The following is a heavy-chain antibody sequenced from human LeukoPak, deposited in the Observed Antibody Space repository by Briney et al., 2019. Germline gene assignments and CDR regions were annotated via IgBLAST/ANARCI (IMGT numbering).Heavy chain of an antibody. CDR2: IIPIFGAT. CDR1: GGTFSDFA. J-gene: IGHJ3*02. V-gene: IGHV1-69*05. CDR3: VRGYCSGDSCFHDAFDI. D-gene: IGHD2-15*01. Sequence: ASVKVSCKTSGGTFSDFAFSWVRQAPGQGLEWMGRIIPIFGATSYAQNFQGRVSITTDESTSTAYMELSSLRSEDTAVYYCVRGYCSGDSCFHDAFDIWGQGTMVTVSS.